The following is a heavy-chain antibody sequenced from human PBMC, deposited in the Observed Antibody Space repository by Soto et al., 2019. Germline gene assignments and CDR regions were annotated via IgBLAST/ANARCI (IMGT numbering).Heavy chain of an antibody. CDR1: GFSLSTYHMG. CDR3: AHAGDYDLLTFDH. Sequence: QITLKESGPTLVRPAQTLTLTCDFSGFSLSTYHMGVAWIRQPPGKALDWLALIYWDDDKRYSPSLKDRHAISKDTSSNQVVLTITNIDPGDSATYFCAHAGDYDLLTFDHWGPGTLVTVSS. J-gene: IGHJ4*02. D-gene: IGHD4-17*01. CDR2: IYWDDDK. V-gene: IGHV2-5*02.